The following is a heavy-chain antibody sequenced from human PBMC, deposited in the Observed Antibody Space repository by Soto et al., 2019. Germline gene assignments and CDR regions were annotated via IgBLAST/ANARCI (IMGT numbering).Heavy chain of an antibody. Sequence: WETLSLTCAFYVVSFSGYYWSCIRHPPGKGLEWIGEINHSGSTNYNPSLKSRVTISVDTSKNQFSLKLSSVTAADTAVYYCARGRRYSSSWAPRYWGQGTLVTVSS. CDR1: VVSFSGYY. J-gene: IGHJ4*02. V-gene: IGHV4-34*01. CDR3: ARGRRYSSSWAPRY. CDR2: INHSGST. D-gene: IGHD6-13*01.